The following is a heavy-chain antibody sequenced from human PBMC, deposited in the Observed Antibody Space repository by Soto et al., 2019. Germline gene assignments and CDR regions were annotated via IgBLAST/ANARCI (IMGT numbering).Heavy chain of an antibody. V-gene: IGHV4-34*01. J-gene: IGHJ6*02. CDR1: GGSFSGYY. CDR3: ARGSSYYGMDV. CDR2: INHSGST. Sequence: QVQLQQWGAGLLKPSETLSLTCAVYGGSFSGYYWSWIRQPPGKGLEWIGEINHSGSTNYNPSLKSRVTISVDTSKNQFFLKLSSVTAADTAVYYCARGSSYYGMDVWGQGTTVTVSS.